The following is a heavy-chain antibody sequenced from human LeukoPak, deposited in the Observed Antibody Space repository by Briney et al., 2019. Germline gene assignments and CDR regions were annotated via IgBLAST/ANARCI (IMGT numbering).Heavy chain of an antibody. CDR2: IYSSGST. V-gene: IGHV4-59*08. D-gene: IGHD2-2*02. CDR1: GGSIRSYY. Sequence: SETLSLTCTVSGGSIRSYYWSWIRQPPGKGLEWIGYIYSSGSTNYNPSFKSRVTISVDTSKNQFSLKLSSVTAADTAVYYCASGIYCSSTSCYKLDYWGQGTLVTVSS. CDR3: ASGIYCSSTSCYKLDY. J-gene: IGHJ4*02.